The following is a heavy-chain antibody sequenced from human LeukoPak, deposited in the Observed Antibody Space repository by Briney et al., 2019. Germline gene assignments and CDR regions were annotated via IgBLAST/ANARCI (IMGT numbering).Heavy chain of an antibody. CDR1: GGSISSYY. J-gene: IGHJ6*03. CDR2: IYYSGST. D-gene: IGHD3-16*01. V-gene: IGHV4-59*01. CDR3: ARVIRDYYYYYMDV. Sequence: SETLSLTCTVPGGSISSYYWSWIRQPPGKGLEWIGYIYYSGSTNYNPSLKSRVTISVDTSKNQFSLKLSSVTAADTAVYYCARVIRDYYYYYMDVWGKGTTVTVSS.